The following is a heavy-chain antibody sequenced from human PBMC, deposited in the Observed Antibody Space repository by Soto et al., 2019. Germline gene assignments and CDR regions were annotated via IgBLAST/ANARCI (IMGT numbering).Heavy chain of an antibody. CDR3: VKDYYGDYDPSRYFYYGMDV. CDR2: ISGSGVNT. V-gene: IGHV3-23*01. J-gene: IGHJ6*02. D-gene: IGHD4-17*01. CDR1: GFTFSNYA. Sequence: GSLRLSCAVSGFTFSNYAFSWVRQAPGKGLEWVSAISGSGVNTYYADSLKGRFTISRDNFMNTLHLEMNSLRADDTAVYFCVKDYYGDYDPSRYFYYGMDVWGQGTTVTVSS.